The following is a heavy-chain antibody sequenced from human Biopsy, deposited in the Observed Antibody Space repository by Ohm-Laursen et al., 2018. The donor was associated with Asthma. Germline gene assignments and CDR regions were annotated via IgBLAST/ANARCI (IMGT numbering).Heavy chain of an antibody. J-gene: IGHJ6*02. V-gene: IGHV4-39*01. CDR3: VRGSSSWHHGPFHYYYGLDV. CDR2: IYYSGTT. D-gene: IGHD6-13*01. CDR1: GGSISSSNW. Sequence: SQTLSLTCAVSGGSISSSNWWSWIRQPPGKGLEWIGSIYYSGTTYYNPSLGSRVTVSADTSKNQFSLKLTSVTAADTAVYYCVRGSSSWHHGPFHYYYGLDVWGQGTTATVSS.